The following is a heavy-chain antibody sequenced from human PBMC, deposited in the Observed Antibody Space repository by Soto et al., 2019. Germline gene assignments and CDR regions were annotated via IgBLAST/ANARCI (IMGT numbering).Heavy chain of an antibody. CDR3: ARVLSGSGEDY. V-gene: IGHV4-4*02. J-gene: IGHJ4*02. Sequence: QVQLQESGPGLVKPSGTLSLTCAVSGGSISSGHWWSWVRQPPGKGLEWIGEIYHSGSTNYNPSLKGRVTISGARSKNQFSLKLSSVTAADPAVYYCARVLSGSGEDYWGQGTLVTVSS. CDR2: IYHSGST. CDR1: GGSISSGHW. D-gene: IGHD1-26*01.